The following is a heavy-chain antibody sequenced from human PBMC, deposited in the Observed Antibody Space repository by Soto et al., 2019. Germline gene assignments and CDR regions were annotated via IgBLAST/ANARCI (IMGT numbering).Heavy chain of an antibody. CDR3: ARGVTIFGDGY. D-gene: IGHD3-3*01. CDR1: GGSISSGVYY. CDR2: IYYSGST. Sequence: SETLSLTCTVSGGSISSGVYYWSWIRQHPGKGLEWIGYIYYSGSTYYNPSLKSRVTISVDTSKNQFSLKLSSVTAADTAVYYCARGVTIFGDGYWGQGTLVTVSS. J-gene: IGHJ4*02. V-gene: IGHV4-31*03.